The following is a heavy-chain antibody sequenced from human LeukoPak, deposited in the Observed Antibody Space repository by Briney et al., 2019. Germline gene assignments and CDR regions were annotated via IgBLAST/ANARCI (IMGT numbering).Heavy chain of an antibody. Sequence: ASVKVSCKASGYTFTSYDINWVRQATGQGLEWMGWMNPNSGNTGYAQKFQGRVTITRNTSISTAYMELSSLRSEDTAVYYCATTGSPITIFGVVPPRNQPFDYWGQGTLVTVSS. D-gene: IGHD3-3*01. CDR2: MNPNSGNT. V-gene: IGHV1-8*03. CDR3: ATTGSPITIFGVVPPRNQPFDY. J-gene: IGHJ4*02. CDR1: GYTFTSYD.